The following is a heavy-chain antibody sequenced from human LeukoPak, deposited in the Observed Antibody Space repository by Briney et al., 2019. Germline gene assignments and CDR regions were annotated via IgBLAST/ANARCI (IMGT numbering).Heavy chain of an antibody. D-gene: IGHD6-19*01. Sequence: GGSLRLSCAASGFTFSSYAMSWVRQAPGKGLECISGFSGSGGSTYYADSVKGRFTISRDNSKNTLYLQMNSLRVEDMAVYYCAKVAPGIAVSGYLDYWGQGTLVTVSS. CDR1: GFTFSSYA. J-gene: IGHJ4*02. V-gene: IGHV3-23*01. CDR2: FSGSGGST. CDR3: AKVAPGIAVSGYLDY.